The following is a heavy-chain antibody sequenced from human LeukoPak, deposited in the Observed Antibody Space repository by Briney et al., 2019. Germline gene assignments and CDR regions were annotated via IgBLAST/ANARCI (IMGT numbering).Heavy chain of an antibody. D-gene: IGHD3-9*01. CDR2: IYYSGST. CDR1: GGSFSGYY. V-gene: IGHV4-34*01. J-gene: IGHJ4*02. Sequence: PSETLSLTCAVYGGSFSGYYWSWIRQPPGKGLEWIGSIYYSGSTYYNPSLKSRVTISVDTSKNQFSLKLSSVTAADTAVYYCARVYIDPPDLDYDILTGYYIFDYWGQGTLVTVSS. CDR3: ARVYIDPPDLDYDILTGYYIFDY.